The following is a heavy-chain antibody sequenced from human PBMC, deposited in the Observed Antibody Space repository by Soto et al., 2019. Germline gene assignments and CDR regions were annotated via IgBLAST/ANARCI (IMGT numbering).Heavy chain of an antibody. CDR3: AKETYSGPLDY. Sequence: ESGGGVVQPGRSLRLSCAASGFTFSSYGIHWVRQAPGKGLEWVAVISYDGSNKYYADSVKGRFTISRDNSKNTLYLQMNSLRAEDTAVYYCAKETYSGPLDYWGQGTLVTVSS. V-gene: IGHV3-30*18. CDR2: ISYDGSNK. J-gene: IGHJ4*02. CDR1: GFTFSSYG. D-gene: IGHD2-15*01.